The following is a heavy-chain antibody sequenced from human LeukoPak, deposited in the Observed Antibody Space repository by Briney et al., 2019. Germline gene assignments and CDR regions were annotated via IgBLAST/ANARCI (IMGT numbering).Heavy chain of an antibody. J-gene: IGHJ4*02. CDR1: GFTFSSYA. D-gene: IGHD3-22*01. CDR2: ESYDGSKK. CDR3: ASSPPSSGYYIDY. Sequence: GRSLRLSCAASGFTFSSYAMHWVRQAPGKGLEWEAVESYDGSKKYYADSVKGRFTISRDNAKNSLYLQMNSLRAEDTAVYYCASSPPSSGYYIDYWGQGTLVTVSS. V-gene: IGHV3-30*04.